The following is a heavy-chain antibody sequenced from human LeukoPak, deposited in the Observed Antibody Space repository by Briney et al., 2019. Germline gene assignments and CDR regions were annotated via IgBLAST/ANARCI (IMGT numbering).Heavy chain of an antibody. Sequence: ASVKVSCKASGYTFTSYAMNWVRQAPGQGLEWMGWINTNTGNPTYAQGFTGRFVFSLDTSVSTAYLQISSLKAEDTAVYYCARDPYTSSSWYRGRANNWFDPWGQGTLVTVSS. J-gene: IGHJ5*02. CDR1: GYTFTSYA. CDR3: ARDPYTSSSWYRGRANNWFDP. D-gene: IGHD6-13*01. CDR2: INTNTGNP. V-gene: IGHV7-4-1*02.